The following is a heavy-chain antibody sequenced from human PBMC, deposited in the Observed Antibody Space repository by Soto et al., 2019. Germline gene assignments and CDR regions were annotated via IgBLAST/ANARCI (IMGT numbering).Heavy chain of an antibody. J-gene: IGHJ3*02. D-gene: IGHD2-8*01. CDR3: AKDATAVNGVWDPFDM. Sequence: EVQLLESGGGVVQPGGSLRLSCAGSGFTFSAYAMSWVRQAPGKGLQWVSGVGGSDTDKHYADSVRGRFTVSRDNSKNTLYLQMNSLRVDDTAVYYCAKDATAVNGVWDPFDMWGQGTEVTVSS. CDR2: VGGSDTDK. CDR1: GFTFSAYA. V-gene: IGHV3-23*01.